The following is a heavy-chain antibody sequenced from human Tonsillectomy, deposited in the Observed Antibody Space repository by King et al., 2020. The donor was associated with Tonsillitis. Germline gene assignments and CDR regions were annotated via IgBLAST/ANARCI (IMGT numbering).Heavy chain of an antibody. CDR1: GFSLSVYD. V-gene: IGHV3-48*01. CDR2: TSGSKNDA. J-gene: IGHJ4*02. Sequence: VQLVESGGDFVQPGGSLRLSCAASGFSLSVYDMSWVRQAPGKGLEWISFTSGSKNDAYYADSVKGRFTISKDSAKSSLYLQMDNLRGDDTAVYYCAKDKFDSWGQGTLVTVAS. CDR3: AKDKFDS.